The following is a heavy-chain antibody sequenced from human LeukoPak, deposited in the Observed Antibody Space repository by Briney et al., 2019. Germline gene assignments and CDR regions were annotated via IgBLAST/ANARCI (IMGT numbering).Heavy chain of an antibody. D-gene: IGHD5-18*01. V-gene: IGHV4-59*01. J-gene: IGHJ4*02. CDR2: IYYSGST. CDR1: GGSISSYY. Sequence: SETLSLTCTVSGGSISSYYWSWIRQPPGKGLEWIGYIYYSGSTNYNPSLESRVTISVDTSKNQFSLKLSSVTAADTAVYYCARRRGGSYGYRWYFDYWGQGTLVTVSS. CDR3: ARRRGGSYGYRWYFDY.